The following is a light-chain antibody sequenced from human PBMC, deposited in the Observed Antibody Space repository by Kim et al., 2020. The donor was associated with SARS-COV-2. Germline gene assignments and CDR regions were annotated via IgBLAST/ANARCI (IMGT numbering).Light chain of an antibody. CDR2: RNN. CDR3: SSWDSSLSAWV. V-gene: IGLV10-54*04. CDR1: SSNVGNAG. Sequence: RQPASLTCTVTSSNVGNAGAAWLQQLQSHPPKLLSYRNNNRPSGISERFSASRSGDTASLTITGLQPEDEADYFCSSWDSSLSAWVFGGGTQLTVL. J-gene: IGLJ3*02.